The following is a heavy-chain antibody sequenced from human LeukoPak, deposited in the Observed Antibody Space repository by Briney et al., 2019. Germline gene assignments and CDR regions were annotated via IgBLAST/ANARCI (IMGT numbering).Heavy chain of an antibody. CDR3: ARDRRDYYGSGSMGFLNWFDP. D-gene: IGHD3-10*01. Sequence: SETLSLTCTVSGGSISSSSYYWGWIRQPPGKGLEWIGSIYYSGSIKYNPSLKSRATISVDTSKNQFTLKLSSVTAADTAVYYCARDRRDYYGSGSMGFLNWFDPWGQGTQVTVSS. CDR2: IYYSGSI. CDR1: GGSISSSSYY. J-gene: IGHJ5*02. V-gene: IGHV4-39*06.